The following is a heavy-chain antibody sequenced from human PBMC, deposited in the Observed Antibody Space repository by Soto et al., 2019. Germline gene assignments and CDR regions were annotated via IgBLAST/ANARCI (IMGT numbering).Heavy chain of an antibody. D-gene: IGHD2-2*03. CDR1: GYTFTSYD. Sequence: GASVKVSCKASGYTFTSYDINWVRQATGQGLEWMGWMNPNSGNTGYAQKFQGRVTMTRNTSISTAYMELSSLRSEDTAVYYCARPVGYCSSTSCYFDYFDYWGQGTLVTVSS. CDR2: MNPNSGNT. CDR3: ARPVGYCSSTSCYFDYFDY. V-gene: IGHV1-8*01. J-gene: IGHJ4*02.